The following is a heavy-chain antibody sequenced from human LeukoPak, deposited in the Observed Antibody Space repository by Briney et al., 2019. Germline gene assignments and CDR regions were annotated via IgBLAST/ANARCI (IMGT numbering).Heavy chain of an antibody. CDR3: ARHQWLGPFEF. J-gene: IGHJ4*02. Sequence: SETLSLSCTVFGVSISSSSHYWGWIRQPPGEGLESLGCIYFIGRTSYTPSVKSRVTIAIYPSTNHFSMKMSLVTAAAPSFFFCARHQWLGPFEFWGEGTLDTVS. CDR2: IYFIGRT. CDR1: GVSISSSSHY. V-gene: IGHV4-39*01. D-gene: IGHD6-19*01.